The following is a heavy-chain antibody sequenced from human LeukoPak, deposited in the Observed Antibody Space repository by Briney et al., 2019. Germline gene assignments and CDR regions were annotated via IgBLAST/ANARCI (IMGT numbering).Heavy chain of an antibody. D-gene: IGHD2-15*01. CDR1: GYTFTSYG. J-gene: IGHJ3*02. Sequence: ASVKVSCKASGYTFTSYGISWVRQAPGQGLEWMGWISAYNGNTNYAQKLQGRVIMTTDTSTSTAYMELTSLRSDDTAVYYCARTGGYCNGGSCPIWEAFDIWGQGTMVTVSS. CDR3: ARTGGYCNGGSCPIWEAFDI. CDR2: ISAYNGNT. V-gene: IGHV1-18*01.